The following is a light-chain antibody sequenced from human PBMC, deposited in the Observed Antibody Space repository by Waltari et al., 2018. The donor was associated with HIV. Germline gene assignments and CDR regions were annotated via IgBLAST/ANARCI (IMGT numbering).Light chain of an antibody. V-gene: IGLV1-40*01. CDR2: GNN. J-gene: IGLJ3*02. CDR1: SSNIGARAHFD. Sequence: QSVLTQPPSVSGAPGQTVTISCTGSSSNIGARAHFDVHWYQQLPGTAPKLLIYGNNNRPLGVPDRFSGSKSGASASLAITGLQAEDEADYYGQSYDTRLSGSVFGGGTKLTVL. CDR3: QSYDTRLSGSV.